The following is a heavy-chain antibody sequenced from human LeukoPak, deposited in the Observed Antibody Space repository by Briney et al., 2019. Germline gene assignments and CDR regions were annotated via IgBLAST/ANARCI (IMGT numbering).Heavy chain of an antibody. CDR3: ARVRYCSSTSCYKEGYFDY. Sequence: SQTLSLTCTVSGGSISSGDYYWSWIRQPPGKGLEWIGYIYYSGSTYYNPSLKSRVTISVDTSKNQFSLKLSPVTAADTAVYYCARVRYCSSTSCYKEGYFDYWGQGTLVTVSS. V-gene: IGHV4-30-4*08. CDR2: IYYSGST. J-gene: IGHJ4*02. D-gene: IGHD2-2*02. CDR1: GGSISSGDYY.